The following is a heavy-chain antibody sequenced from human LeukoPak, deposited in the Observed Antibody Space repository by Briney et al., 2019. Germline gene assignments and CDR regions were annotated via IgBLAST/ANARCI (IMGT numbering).Heavy chain of an antibody. CDR1: GFTVSRNY. J-gene: IGHJ6*02. V-gene: IGHV3-66*01. CDR3: ARGPRLERHGMDV. Sequence: GGSLRLSCAASGFTVSRNYMSWVRQAPGKGLEWVSVISSGDTTYYADSVKGRFTISRDSSNNTLYLQMNSLRAEDTAVHFCARGPRLERHGMDVWGQGTTVTVSS. CDR2: ISSGDTT. D-gene: IGHD1-1*01.